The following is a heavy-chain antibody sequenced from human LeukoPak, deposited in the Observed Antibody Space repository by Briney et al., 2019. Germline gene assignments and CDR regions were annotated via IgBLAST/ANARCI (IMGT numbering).Heavy chain of an antibody. V-gene: IGHV3-23*01. CDR2: ISGSGGST. CDR3: AKVSGGEVGATYGDAFDI. Sequence: GGSLRLSCAASGFTFSSYAMSWVRQAPGKGLEWVSAISGSGGSTYYADSVEGRFTISRDNSKNTLYLQMISLRAEDTAVYYCAKVSGGEVGATYGDAFDIWGQGTMVTVSS. J-gene: IGHJ3*02. CDR1: GFTFSSYA. D-gene: IGHD1-26*01.